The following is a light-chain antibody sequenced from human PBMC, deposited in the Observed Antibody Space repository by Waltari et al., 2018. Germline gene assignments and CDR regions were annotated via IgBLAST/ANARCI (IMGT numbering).Light chain of an antibody. CDR3: SSYTTSSTYV. Sequence: QSALTQPASVSGSPGQSITISCTGTSSDIGAFKYVSWYQQHPGKAPKLIIYDVNSRPSGVSNQFSGSKSGNTASLTISGLQAEDDADYYCSSYTTSSTYVLGTGTKVTVL. CDR2: DVN. V-gene: IGLV2-14*03. J-gene: IGLJ1*01. CDR1: SSDIGAFKY.